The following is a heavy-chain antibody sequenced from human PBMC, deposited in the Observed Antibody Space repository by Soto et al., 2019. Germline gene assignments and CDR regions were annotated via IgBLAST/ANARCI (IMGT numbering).Heavy chain of an antibody. Sequence: QVQLVESGGGVVQPGRSLRLSCAASGFTFSSYGMHWVRQAPGKGLEWVAVIWYDGSNKYYADSVKGRFTISRNNSKNTLYMKMNSLRAEDTAVYYCARDSSGYIDYWGQGTLVTVSS. CDR1: GFTFSSYG. CDR2: IWYDGSNK. V-gene: IGHV3-33*01. CDR3: ARDSSGYIDY. J-gene: IGHJ4*02. D-gene: IGHD6-19*01.